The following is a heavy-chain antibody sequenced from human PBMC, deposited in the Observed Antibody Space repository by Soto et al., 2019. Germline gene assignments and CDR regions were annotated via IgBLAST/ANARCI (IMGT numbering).Heavy chain of an antibody. CDR3: ARQHESSYGYYLVY. CDR1: GYSFTSHY. V-gene: IGHV1-2*04. J-gene: IGHJ4*02. Sequence: AAVELSCKASGYSFTSHYMHWVRQAHGQGLEWMGRINPNSGGTSYAQKFQGWVTMTRDTSISTAYMELSRLRSDDTAVYYCARQHESSYGYYLVYCGQANFVTGS. CDR2: INPNSGGT. D-gene: IGHD5-18*01.